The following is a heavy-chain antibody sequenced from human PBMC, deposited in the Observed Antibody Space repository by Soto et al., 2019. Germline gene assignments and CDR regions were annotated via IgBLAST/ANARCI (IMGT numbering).Heavy chain of an antibody. J-gene: IGHJ6*02. CDR3: ARAGYCSSTRCYAIYGMDV. Sequence: EVQLVESGGGLVQPGGSLRLSCAASGFTFSSYSMNWVRQAPGKGLEWVSYISSSSSTIYYADSVKGRFTISRDNAKNSLYPQMNSLRDEDTAVYYCARAGYCSSTRCYAIYGMDVWGQGTTVTVSS. D-gene: IGHD2-2*01. CDR2: ISSSSSTI. V-gene: IGHV3-48*02. CDR1: GFTFSSYS.